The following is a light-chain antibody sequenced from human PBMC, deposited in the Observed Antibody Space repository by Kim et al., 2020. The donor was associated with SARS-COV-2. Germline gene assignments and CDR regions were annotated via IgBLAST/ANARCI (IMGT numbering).Light chain of an antibody. CDR3: QQYDAWPPWT. J-gene: IGKJ1*01. CDR1: HRISGK. Sequence: PGERATLSCRASHRISGKLAWYQQRPGQAPRLLIYNGTTRATGIPARFSGSGSGTEFTLTISSLQSEDFAVYYCQQYDAWPPWTFGRGTKVDIK. CDR2: NGT. V-gene: IGKV3-15*01.